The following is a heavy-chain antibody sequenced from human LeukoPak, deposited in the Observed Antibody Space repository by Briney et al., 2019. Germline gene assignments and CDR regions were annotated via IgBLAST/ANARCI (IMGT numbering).Heavy chain of an antibody. D-gene: IGHD6-13*01. V-gene: IGHV4-39*07. CDR2: IYYSGST. CDR1: GGSISSSSYY. CDR3: ARLGRQQTLRDY. J-gene: IGHJ4*02. Sequence: SETLSLTCTVSGGSISSSSYYWGWIRQPPGKGLEWIGSIYYSGSTYYNPSLKSRVTISVDTSKNQFSLKLSSVTAADTAVYYCARLGRQQTLRDYWGQGTLVTVSS.